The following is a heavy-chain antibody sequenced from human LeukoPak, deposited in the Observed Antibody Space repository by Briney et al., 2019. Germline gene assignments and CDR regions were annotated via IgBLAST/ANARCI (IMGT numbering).Heavy chain of an antibody. J-gene: IGHJ6*03. D-gene: IGHD1-7*01. CDR2: ISAYNGNT. CDR3: ARDLWNYKPYYYMDV. CDR1: GYTFTSYG. V-gene: IGHV1-18*01. Sequence: ASVKVSCKASGYTFTSYGISWVRQAPGQGLEWMGWISAYNGNTNYAQKLQGRVTMTTDTSTSTAYMELRSLRSDDTAVYYCARDLWNYKPYYYMDVWGKGTTVTVSS.